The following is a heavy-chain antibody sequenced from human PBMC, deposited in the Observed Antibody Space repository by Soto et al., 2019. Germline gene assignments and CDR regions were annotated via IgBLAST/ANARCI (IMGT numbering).Heavy chain of an antibody. V-gene: IGHV3-64D*06. J-gene: IGHJ4*02. CDR2: ISSNGGST. CDR3: VKDGERRGYYYDSSGYYVLFDY. D-gene: IGHD3-22*01. CDR1: GFTFSSYA. Sequence: HPGGSLRLSCSASGFTFSSYAMHWARQAPGKGLEYVSAISSNGGSTYYADSVKGRFTISRDNSKNTLYLQMSSLRAEDTAVYYCVKDGERRGYYYDSSGYYVLFDYWGQGTLVTVSS.